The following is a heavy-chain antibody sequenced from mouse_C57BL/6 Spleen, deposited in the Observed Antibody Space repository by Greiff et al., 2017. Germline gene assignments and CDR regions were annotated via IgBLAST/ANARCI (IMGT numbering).Heavy chain of an antibody. V-gene: IGHV3-6*01. CDR2: ISYDGSN. CDR1: GYSITSGYY. CDR3: ARGNPFDY. J-gene: IGHJ2*01. Sequence: VQLVESGPGLVKPSQSLSLTCSVTGYSITSGYYWNWIRQFPGNKLEWMGYISYDGSNNYNPSLKNRISITRDTSKNQFFLKLNSVTTEDTATYYCARGNPFDYWGQGTTLTVSS.